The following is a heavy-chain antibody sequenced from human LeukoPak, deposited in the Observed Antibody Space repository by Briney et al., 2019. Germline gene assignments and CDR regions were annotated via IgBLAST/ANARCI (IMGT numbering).Heavy chain of an antibody. V-gene: IGHV4-61*02. J-gene: IGHJ6*03. Sequence: SETLSLTCTVSGGSISSGSYYWSWIRQPAGKGLEWIGRIYTSGSTNYNPSLKSRVTISVDTSKNQFSLKLSSVTAADTAVYYCARDRGYSYGLTYYYYYMDVWGKGTTVTVSS. CDR2: IYTSGST. CDR1: GGSISSGSYY. D-gene: IGHD5-18*01. CDR3: ARDRGYSYGLTYYYYYMDV.